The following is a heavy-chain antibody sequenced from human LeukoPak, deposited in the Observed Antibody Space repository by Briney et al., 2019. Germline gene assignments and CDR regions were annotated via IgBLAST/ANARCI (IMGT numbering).Heavy chain of an antibody. CDR2: ISSSGGTT. CDR1: GFTFSSYA. D-gene: IGHD6-19*01. CDR3: AKAGIAVPATPEY. V-gene: IGHV3-23*01. Sequence: GGSLRLSCAASGFTFSSYAMNWVRQAPRKGLEWVSVISSSGGTTYYSDSVKGRFIISRDNSKNTLYLQMNSPRAEDTAVYYCAKAGIAVPATPEYCGQGTQVTVSS. J-gene: IGHJ4*02.